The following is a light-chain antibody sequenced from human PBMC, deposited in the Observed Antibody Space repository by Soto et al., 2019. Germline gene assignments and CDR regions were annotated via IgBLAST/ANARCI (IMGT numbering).Light chain of an antibody. Sequence: QSVLTQPPSASGTPGQRATTLCSGASSNIGSETVNCYQHLPGTAPKLLIYVNNQRPSGVPDRFSGSKSGTSASLAISGLQSEDEADYFCAAWDDSLKRVVFGGGTKLTVL. CDR3: AAWDDSLKRVV. J-gene: IGLJ2*01. CDR1: SSNIGSET. CDR2: VNN. V-gene: IGLV1-44*01.